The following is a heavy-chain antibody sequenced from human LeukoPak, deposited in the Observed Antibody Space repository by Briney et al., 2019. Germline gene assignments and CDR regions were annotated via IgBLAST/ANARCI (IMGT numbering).Heavy chain of an antibody. Sequence: KPSETLSLTCAVYGGSFSGNYWSWIRQPPGKGLEWIGSIYYSGSTYYNPSLKSRVTISVDTSKNQFSLKLSSVTAADTAVYYCASWTTRSIWGQGTMVTVSS. CDR2: IYYSGST. J-gene: IGHJ3*02. V-gene: IGHV4-34*01. CDR1: GGSFSGNY. D-gene: IGHD3/OR15-3a*01. CDR3: ASWTTRSI.